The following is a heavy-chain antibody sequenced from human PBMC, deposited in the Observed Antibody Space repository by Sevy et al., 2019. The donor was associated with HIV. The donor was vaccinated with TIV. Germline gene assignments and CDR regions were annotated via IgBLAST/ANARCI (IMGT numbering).Heavy chain of an antibody. Sequence: GGSLRLSCTVSGFTFGDYAMSWFRQAPGKGLERVGFIRSKAYGGTTEYAASVKGRFTISRDDSKSIASLQMNSLKTEDTAVYYCTRAAYDDFWSGYYVGYYYGMDVWGQGTTVTVSS. V-gene: IGHV3-49*03. J-gene: IGHJ6*02. CDR1: GFTFGDYA. CDR2: IRSKAYGGTT. D-gene: IGHD3-3*01. CDR3: TRAAYDDFWSGYYVGYYYGMDV.